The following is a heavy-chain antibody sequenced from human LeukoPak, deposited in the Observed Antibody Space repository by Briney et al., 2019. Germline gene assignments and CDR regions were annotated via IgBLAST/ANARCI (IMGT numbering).Heavy chain of an antibody. V-gene: IGHV3-23*01. CDR1: GFTFSSYG. CDR2: ISGSGGST. J-gene: IGHJ3*02. CDR3: AKDTYYYDSSGYSDAFDI. D-gene: IGHD3-22*01. Sequence: GSLRLSCAASGFTFSSYGMHWVRQAPGKGLEWVSAISGSGGSTYYADSVKGRFTISRDNSKNTLYLQMNSLRAEDTAVYYCAKDTYYYDSSGYSDAFDIWGQGTMVTVSS.